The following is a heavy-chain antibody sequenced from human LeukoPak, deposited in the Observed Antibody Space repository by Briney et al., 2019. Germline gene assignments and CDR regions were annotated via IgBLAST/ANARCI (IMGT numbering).Heavy chain of an antibody. V-gene: IGHV3-23*01. J-gene: IGHJ4*02. CDR3: AKDGRHCSSTSCVPRAWDY. CDR1: GFTFSSYA. Sequence: GGSLRLSCAASGFTFSSYAMSWVRQAPGKGLEWVSAISGSGGSTYHADSVKGRFTISRDNSKSTLYLQVNSLRAEDTAVYYCAKDGRHCSSTSCVPRAWDYWGQGTLVTVSS. D-gene: IGHD2-2*01. CDR2: ISGSGGST.